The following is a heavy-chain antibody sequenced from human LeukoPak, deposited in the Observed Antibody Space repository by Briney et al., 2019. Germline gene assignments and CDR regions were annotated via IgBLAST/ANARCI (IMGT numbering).Heavy chain of an antibody. CDR1: GYTFNSFG. CDR2: ISAYNGNT. V-gene: IGHV1-18*01. J-gene: IGHJ6*02. CDR3: ARDTVMMVGSYYYGKDV. D-gene: IGHD2-15*01. Sequence: GASVKVSCKASGYTFNSFGISWVRQAPGQGLEWMGWISAYNGNTHHPENLQGRLTMTTDTPTSTAYMELRNLRSDDTAIYYCARDTVMMVGSYYYGKDVWGQGTTVTVSS.